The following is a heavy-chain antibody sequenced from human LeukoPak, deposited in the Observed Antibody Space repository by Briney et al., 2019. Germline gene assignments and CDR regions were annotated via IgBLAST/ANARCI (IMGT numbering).Heavy chain of an antibody. CDR1: GSTFSSYE. CDR3: ARGPSGYHNT. Sequence: GGSLRLSCAASGSTFSSYEMNWVRQAPGKGLEWVSYISSSGSTIYYADSVKGRFTISRDNAKNSLYLQMNSLGAEDTAVYYCARGPSGYHNTGGQGTLVTVSS. J-gene: IGHJ4*02. D-gene: IGHD5-12*01. V-gene: IGHV3-48*03. CDR2: ISSSGSTI.